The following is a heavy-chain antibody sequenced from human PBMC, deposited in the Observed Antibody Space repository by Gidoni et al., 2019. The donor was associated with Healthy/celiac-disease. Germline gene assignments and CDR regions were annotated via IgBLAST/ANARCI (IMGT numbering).Heavy chain of an antibody. CDR1: GYTFTSYY. CDR3: ARDIVVVPAAIGSYGMDV. J-gene: IGHJ6*02. D-gene: IGHD2-2*02. Sequence: QVQLVQSGAEVKKPGASVTVSCKASGYTFTSYYMHWLRQAPGPGLEWMGINNPSGGSTSYAQKFQGRVTMTRDTSTSTVYMELSSLRSEDTAVYYCARDIVVVPAAIGSYGMDVWGQGTTVTVSS. CDR2: NNPSGGST. V-gene: IGHV1-46*01.